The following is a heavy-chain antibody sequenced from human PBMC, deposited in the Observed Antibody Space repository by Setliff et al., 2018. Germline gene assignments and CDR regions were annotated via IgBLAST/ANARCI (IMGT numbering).Heavy chain of an antibody. J-gene: IGHJ4*02. CDR3: ARSPSSGAYWNPRPFYSDC. V-gene: IGHV4-61*09. CDR2: ISPSGST. CDR1: GASITSGGFY. Sequence: PSETLSLTCSVSGASITSGGFYWTWIRQPAGKGLEWIGHISPSGSTTYNPSVKSRVTISLDTSKNHFSLKLDSVTAADTALYYCARSPSSGAYWNPRPFYSDCGARGTLVTVS. D-gene: IGHD1-26*01.